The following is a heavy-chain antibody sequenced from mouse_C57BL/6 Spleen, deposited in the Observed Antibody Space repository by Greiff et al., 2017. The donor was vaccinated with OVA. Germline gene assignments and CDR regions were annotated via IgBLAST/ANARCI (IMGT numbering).Heavy chain of an antibody. D-gene: IGHD1-1*01. Sequence: QVQLQQPGAELVKPGASVKMSCKASGYTFTSYWITWVKQRPGQGLEWIGDIYPGSGSTNYNEKFKSKATLTVETSSSTAYMQLSSLTSEDSAVYYCARPITTVGGPHLDYWGQGTTLTVSS. CDR2: IYPGSGST. CDR1: GYTFTSYW. CDR3: ARPITTVGGPHLDY. J-gene: IGHJ2*01. V-gene: IGHV1-55*01.